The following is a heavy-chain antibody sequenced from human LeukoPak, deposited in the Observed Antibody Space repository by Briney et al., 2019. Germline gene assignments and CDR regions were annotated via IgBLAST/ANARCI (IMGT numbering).Heavy chain of an antibody. V-gene: IGHV1-8*01. D-gene: IGHD3-3*01. J-gene: IGHJ6*03. CDR2: MNPNSGNT. CDR3: ARGSEPYDFWSGYYRYYYYYMDV. CDR1: GYTFTSYD. Sequence: ASVKVSCKASGYTFTSYDINWVRQATGQGLEWTGWMNPNSGNTGYAQKFQGRVTMTRNTSISTAYMELSSLGSEDTAVYYCARGSEPYDFWSGYYRYYYYYMDVWGKGTTVTVSS.